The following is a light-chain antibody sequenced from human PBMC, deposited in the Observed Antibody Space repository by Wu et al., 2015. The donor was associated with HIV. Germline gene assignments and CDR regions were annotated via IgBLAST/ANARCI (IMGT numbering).Light chain of an antibody. CDR2: GAS. J-gene: IGKJ4*01. V-gene: IGKV3-11*01. CDR1: QSVGNN. CDR3: QQRSNWRLT. Sequence: MVMTQSPATLSVSPGERATLSCRASQSVGNNLAWYQQKPGQAPRLLIYGASNRATGIPARFSGSGSGTDFTLTISSLEPEDFAVYYCQQRSNWRLTFGGGTKVEVK.